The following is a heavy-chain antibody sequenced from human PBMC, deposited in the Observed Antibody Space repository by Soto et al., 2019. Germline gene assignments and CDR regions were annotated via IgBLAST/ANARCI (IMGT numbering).Heavy chain of an antibody. J-gene: IGHJ3*01. CDR2: ITPSGGSK. V-gene: IGHV1-46*01. Sequence: QVQLVQSGAEVKKPGASVKVSCKTSGYMFSSYYIHWVRQAPGQGLEWMGNITPSGGSKIYAQKFQGRVTMTRDTSTTSVFMELSSLRSEDTAVYFCVRYNWNDPDPLDVWGQGTMVTVSS. D-gene: IGHD1-20*01. CDR3: VRYNWNDPDPLDV. CDR1: GYMFSSYY.